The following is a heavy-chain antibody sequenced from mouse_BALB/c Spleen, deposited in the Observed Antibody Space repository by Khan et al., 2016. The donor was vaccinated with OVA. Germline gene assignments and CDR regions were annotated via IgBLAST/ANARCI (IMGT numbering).Heavy chain of an antibody. CDR2: ISSGGSYT. V-gene: IGHV5-6-4*01. J-gene: IGHJ2*01. CDR1: GFSFSSYS. CDR3: TRHRGYYGSRPYFDY. Sequence: EVQLVESGGDLVRPGGSLKLSCAASGFSFSSYSMSWVSQTPEKRLEWVVTISSGGSYTYSHDSVKGRFTISRDNAKNTLYLQMSSLKSEDTALYYCTRHRGYYGSRPYFDYWGQGTTLTVSA. D-gene: IGHD1-1*01.